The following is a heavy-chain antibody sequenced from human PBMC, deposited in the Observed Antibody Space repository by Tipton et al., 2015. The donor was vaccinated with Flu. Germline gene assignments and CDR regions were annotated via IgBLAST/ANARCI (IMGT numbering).Heavy chain of an antibody. D-gene: IGHD3/OR15-3a*01. Sequence: LVQSSETLSLTCTVSGGSISSYYWSWTRQPPGKGLEWIGYIYYSGSTNYNPSLKSRVTITVDTSKNQFSLKLSSVTAADRAVYYCARDSPDWGFDYWGQGTLVTVSS. J-gene: IGHJ4*02. CDR1: GGSISSYY. V-gene: IGHV4-59*01. CDR3: ARDSPDWGFDY. CDR2: IYYSGST.